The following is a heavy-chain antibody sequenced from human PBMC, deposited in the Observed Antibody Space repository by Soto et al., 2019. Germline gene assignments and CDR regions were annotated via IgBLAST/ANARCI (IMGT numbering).Heavy chain of an antibody. Sequence: GGSLRLSCAASGFTFSSYAMSWVRQAPGKGLEWVSAISGSGGSTYYADSVKGRFTISRDNSKNTLYLQMNSLRAEDTAVYYCAKSRRSIAVAGTGKIFDYWGQGTLVTVSS. CDR1: GFTFSSYA. CDR2: ISGSGGST. J-gene: IGHJ4*02. CDR3: AKSRRSIAVAGTGKIFDY. V-gene: IGHV3-23*01. D-gene: IGHD6-19*01.